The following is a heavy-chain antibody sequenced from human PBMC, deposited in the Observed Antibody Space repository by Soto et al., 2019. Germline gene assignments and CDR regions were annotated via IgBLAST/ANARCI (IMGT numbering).Heavy chain of an antibody. J-gene: IGHJ6*02. CDR3: ARAETHYDFWSGYYPYYYYYGMDV. D-gene: IGHD3-3*01. Sequence: PGGSLRLSCAASGFTFSSYWMHWVRQAPGKGLVWVSRINSDGSSTSYADSVKGRFTISRDNAKNTLYLQMNSLRAEDTAVYYCARAETHYDFWSGYYPYYYYYGMDVWGQGTTVTVSS. V-gene: IGHV3-74*01. CDR2: INSDGSST. CDR1: GFTFSSYW.